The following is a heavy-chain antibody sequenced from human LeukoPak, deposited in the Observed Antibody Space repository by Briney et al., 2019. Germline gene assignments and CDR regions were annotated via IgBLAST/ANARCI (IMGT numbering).Heavy chain of an antibody. Sequence: QPGGSLRLSCAASGFTFSSYSMNWVRQAPGKGLEWVSYISSSSSTIYYADSVKGRFTISRDNAKNSLYLQMNSLRAEDTAVYYCARVSIQLWLLSVWYFDLWGRGTLVTVSS. CDR2: ISSSSSTI. J-gene: IGHJ2*01. CDR1: GFTFSSYS. CDR3: ARVSIQLWLLSVWYFDL. D-gene: IGHD5-18*01. V-gene: IGHV3-48*01.